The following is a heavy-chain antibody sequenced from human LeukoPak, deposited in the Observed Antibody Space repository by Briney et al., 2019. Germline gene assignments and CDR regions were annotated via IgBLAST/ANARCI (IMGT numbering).Heavy chain of an antibody. D-gene: IGHD3-10*01. J-gene: IGHJ4*02. CDR3: GRELKGVGYFDY. V-gene: IGHV4-39*07. CDR2: IYYSGST. CDR1: GGSISSYY. Sequence: SETLSLTCTVSGGSISSYYWGWIRQPPGKGLEWIGSIYYSGSTYYNPSLKSRVTISVDTSKNQFSLKLSSVTAADTAVYYCGRELKGVGYFDYWGQGTLVTVSS.